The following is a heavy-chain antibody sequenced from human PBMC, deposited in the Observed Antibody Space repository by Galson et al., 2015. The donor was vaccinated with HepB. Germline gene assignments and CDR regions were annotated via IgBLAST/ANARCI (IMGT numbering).Heavy chain of an antibody. CDR2: IDWDDDK. J-gene: IGHJ4*02. V-gene: IGHV2-70*01. CDR3: ARIRGGYSYGYPMYYFDY. CDR1: GFSLSTSGMC. Sequence: PALVKPTQTLTLTCTFPGFSLSTSGMCVSWIRQPPGKALEWLALIDWDDDKYYSTSLKTRLTISKDTSKNQVVLTMTNMDPVDTATYYCARIRGGYSYGYPMYYFDYWGQGTLVTVSS. D-gene: IGHD5-18*01.